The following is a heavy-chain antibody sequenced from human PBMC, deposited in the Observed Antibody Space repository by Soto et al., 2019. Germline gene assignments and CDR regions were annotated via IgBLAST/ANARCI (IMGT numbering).Heavy chain of an antibody. Sequence: QVQLVQSGAEVKKPGSSVKVSCKASGGTFSSYTISWVRQAPGQGLEWMERIIPILGIANYAQKFQGRVTITADKSTSTAYMELSSLRSEDTAVYYCARDGVAGAFDYWGQGTLVTVSS. J-gene: IGHJ4*02. D-gene: IGHD6-19*01. CDR1: GGTFSSYT. V-gene: IGHV1-69*08. CDR2: IIPILGIA. CDR3: ARDGVAGAFDY.